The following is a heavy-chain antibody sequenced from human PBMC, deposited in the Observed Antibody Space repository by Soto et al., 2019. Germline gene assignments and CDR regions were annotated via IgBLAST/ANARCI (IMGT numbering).Heavy chain of an antibody. CDR3: AKGGRQWLVTSDFNY. CDR2: VSHDGRNT. J-gene: IGHJ4*02. Sequence: VQLVESGGGVVQPGRSLRLSCAASGFTFSDYAMHWVRQAPGKGLEWVAVVSHDGRNTHYEDSVKGRFTISRDSSKNTVSREMTRLRAEDRAVYYCAKGGRQWLVTSDFNYWGQGALVTVSS. D-gene: IGHD6-19*01. V-gene: IGHV3-30*18. CDR1: GFTFSDYA.